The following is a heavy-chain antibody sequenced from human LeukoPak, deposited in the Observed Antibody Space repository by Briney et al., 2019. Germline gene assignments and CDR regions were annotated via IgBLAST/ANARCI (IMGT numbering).Heavy chain of an antibody. CDR1: GGSISSYY. CDR3: AGDSYYYDSSGF. Sequence: SETLSLTCTVSGGSISSYYWSWIRQPPGKGLEWIGSIYYSGSTYYNPSLKSRVTISVDTSKNQFSLKLSSVTAADTAVYYCAGDSYYYDSSGFWGQGTLVTVSS. D-gene: IGHD3-22*01. V-gene: IGHV4-59*05. J-gene: IGHJ4*02. CDR2: IYYSGST.